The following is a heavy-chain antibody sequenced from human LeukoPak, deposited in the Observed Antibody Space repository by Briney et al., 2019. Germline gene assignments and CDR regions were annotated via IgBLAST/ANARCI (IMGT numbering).Heavy chain of an antibody. J-gene: IGHJ1*01. Sequence: ASVKVSCKASGYTFTSYYMHWVRQAPGQGLEWMGIINPSGGSTSYAQKFQGRVTMTSDTSTRIVYMELSSLRSEDTAVYYCARGGLPNYDFWSGQTLSYFQRWGQGTLVTVSS. V-gene: IGHV1-46*01. CDR3: ARGGLPNYDFWSGQTLSYFQR. D-gene: IGHD3-3*01. CDR1: GYTFTSYY. CDR2: INPSGGST.